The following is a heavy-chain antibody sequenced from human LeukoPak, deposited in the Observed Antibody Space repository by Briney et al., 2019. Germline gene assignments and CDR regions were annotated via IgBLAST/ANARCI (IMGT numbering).Heavy chain of an antibody. V-gene: IGHV4-59*11. CDR2: IYNSGST. Sequence: PSETLSLTCTVSGGSISSHNWNWIRQPPGKGLEWIGDIYNSGSTNYNPSLKSRVTISVDMSKNQISLKLSSVTAADTAEYYSAIVDSSGYYPFLDYWGQLTLVTVSS. CDR1: GGSISSHN. J-gene: IGHJ4*02. D-gene: IGHD3-22*01. CDR3: AIVDSSGYYPFLDY.